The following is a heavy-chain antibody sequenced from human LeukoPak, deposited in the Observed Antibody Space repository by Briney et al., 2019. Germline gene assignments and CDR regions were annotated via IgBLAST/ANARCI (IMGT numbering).Heavy chain of an antibody. CDR1: GDSISSGDYY. Sequence: SETLSLTCTVSGDSISSGDYYWSWIRQPAGKGLEWIGRISSSGRTNYNPSLKSRVTISLDTSKNQFSLKLSSVTAADTAVYFCARGPYSYDSSGAFDIWGQGTMVTVSS. V-gene: IGHV4-61*02. CDR3: ARGPYSYDSSGAFDI. CDR2: ISSSGRT. D-gene: IGHD3-22*01. J-gene: IGHJ3*02.